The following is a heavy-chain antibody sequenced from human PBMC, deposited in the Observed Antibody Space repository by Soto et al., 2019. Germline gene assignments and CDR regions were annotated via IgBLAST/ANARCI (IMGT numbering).Heavy chain of an antibody. V-gene: IGHV4-31*03. CDR3: ARYRISGSWSKFDY. CDR1: GLTISSASYY. J-gene: IGHJ4*02. D-gene: IGHD6-13*01. CDR2: IYYNGST. Sequence: QVLLQESGPGLMKPSQTLSLTCPVSGLTISSASYYWSWIRQHPGKGLEWVGNIYYNGSTYYSPFLKSRVTLWVDTSKNQFSLRLASVTAADTAVYYCARYRISGSWSKFDYWGQGTLVTVSS.